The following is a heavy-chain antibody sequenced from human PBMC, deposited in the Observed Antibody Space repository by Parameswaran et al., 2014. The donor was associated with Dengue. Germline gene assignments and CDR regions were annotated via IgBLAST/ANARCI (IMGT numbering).Heavy chain of an antibody. V-gene: IGHV3-30-3*01. Sequence: VRQAPGKGLEWVAVISYDGSNKYYADSVKGRFTISRDNSKNTLYLQMNSLRAEDTAVYYCARAHSSSSGEEGDYYYYGMDVWAKGPRSPSP. J-gene: IGHJ6*02. CDR3: ARAHSSSSGEEGDYYYYGMDV. D-gene: IGHD6-6*01. CDR2: ISYDGSNK.